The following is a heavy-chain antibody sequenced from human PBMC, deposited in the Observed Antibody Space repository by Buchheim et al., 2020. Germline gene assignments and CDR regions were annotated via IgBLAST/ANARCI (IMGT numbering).Heavy chain of an antibody. V-gene: IGHV3-23*01. D-gene: IGHD3-10*01. Sequence: EVQLLESGGGLVQPGGSLRLSCAASGFPFNTYAMSWVRQAPGKGLEWVSTITGTADNTYYADSVKGRFTISRDNSKKTLYLQMNSLGAEDTAVYYCAKDWRYYGSGSYSAFDYWGQGTL. CDR3: AKDWRYYGSGSYSAFDY. CDR2: ITGTADNT. J-gene: IGHJ4*02. CDR1: GFPFNTYA.